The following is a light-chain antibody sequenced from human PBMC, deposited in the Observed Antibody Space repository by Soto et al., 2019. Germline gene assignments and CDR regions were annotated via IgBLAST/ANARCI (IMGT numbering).Light chain of an antibody. V-gene: IGKV1-5*01. J-gene: IGKJ1*01. Sequence: DIQMTQSPSALSASVGDSVTITCRASQSISTWLAWYQQKPGKAPNLLIYAASSLASGVPSRFSGTGSGTEFTLTISSLQPDDFATFYCQQYNSHSKTCGQGTKVDI. CDR3: QQYNSHSKT. CDR1: QSISTW. CDR2: AAS.